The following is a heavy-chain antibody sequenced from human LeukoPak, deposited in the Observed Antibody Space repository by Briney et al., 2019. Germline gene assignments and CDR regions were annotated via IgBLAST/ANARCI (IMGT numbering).Heavy chain of an antibody. CDR1: GFTFSSYA. Sequence: PGGSLRLSCAASGFTFSSYAMNWVRQAPGKGLEWVSGVSGSGGGTYYADSVKGRFTISRDNSKNTLYLEMNNLRAEDTALYYCAKRGNAISFFDPWGQGTLVTVSS. CDR3: AKRGNAISFFDP. J-gene: IGHJ5*02. D-gene: IGHD2/OR15-2a*01. CDR2: VSGSGGGT. V-gene: IGHV3-23*01.